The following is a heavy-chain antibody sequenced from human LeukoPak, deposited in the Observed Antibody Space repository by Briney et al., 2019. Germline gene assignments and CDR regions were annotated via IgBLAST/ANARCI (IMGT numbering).Heavy chain of an antibody. Sequence: PGGSLRLSCAASGFTFSSYAMSWVRQAPGKGLEWVSAISGSGGSTYYADSVKGRFTISRDNSKNTLYLQMNSLRAEDTAVYYCARDNPLKVGAKAGRSSGEGWFDPWGQGTLVTVSS. CDR3: ARDNPLKVGAKAGRSSGEGWFDP. J-gene: IGHJ5*02. CDR2: ISGSGGST. V-gene: IGHV3-23*01. D-gene: IGHD1-26*01. CDR1: GFTFSSYA.